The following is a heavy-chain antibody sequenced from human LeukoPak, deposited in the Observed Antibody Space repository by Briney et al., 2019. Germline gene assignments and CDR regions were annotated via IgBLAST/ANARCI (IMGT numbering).Heavy chain of an antibody. J-gene: IGHJ4*02. V-gene: IGHV3-30*02. Sequence: PGGSLRLSCAASGFTFSSYGMHWVRQAPGKGPEWVAFIRCDGSNKYYADSVKGRFTISRDNSKNTLYLQMNSLRAEDTAVYYCAKLGGYSGYDPRIAAAGYFDYWGQGTLVTVSS. CDR1: GFTFSSYG. CDR2: IRCDGSNK. CDR3: AKLGGYSGYDPRIAAAGYFDY. D-gene: IGHD5-12*01.